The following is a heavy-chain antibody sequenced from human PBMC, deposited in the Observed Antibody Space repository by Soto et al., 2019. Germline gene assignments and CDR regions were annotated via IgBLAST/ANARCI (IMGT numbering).Heavy chain of an antibody. CDR2: ISTRGSTK. CDR1: GFTFSSYE. J-gene: IGHJ6*02. Sequence: LSLSCAASGFTFSSYEMNWVRQAPGKGLEWVSYISTRGSTKYYADSVKGRFTISRDDAKNSLYLQMNSLRVEDTAVYYCARAGVTIFGVVVDYCGMDVWGQGITVTVSS. D-gene: IGHD3-3*01. V-gene: IGHV3-48*03. CDR3: ARAGVTIFGVVVDYCGMDV.